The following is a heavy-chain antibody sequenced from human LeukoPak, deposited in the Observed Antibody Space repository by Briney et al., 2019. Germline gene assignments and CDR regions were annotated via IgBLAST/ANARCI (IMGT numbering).Heavy chain of an antibody. Sequence: SETLSLTCAVSGYSISSGYYWGWIRQPPGKGLEWIGSIYHSGSTYYNPSLKSRVTISVDTSKNQFSLKLSSVTAADTAVYYCARERVAAELDFDYWGQGTLVTVSS. D-gene: IGHD6-13*01. V-gene: IGHV4-38-2*02. CDR1: GYSISSGYY. CDR2: IYHSGST. CDR3: ARERVAAELDFDY. J-gene: IGHJ4*02.